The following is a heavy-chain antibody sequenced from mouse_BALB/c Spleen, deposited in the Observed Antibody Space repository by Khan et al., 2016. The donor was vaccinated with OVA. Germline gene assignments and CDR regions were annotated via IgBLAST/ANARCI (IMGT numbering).Heavy chain of an antibody. CDR2: IWGGGGT. CDR3: TRAYYRYDGYYAMDY. Sequence: QVQLKESGPGLVAPSQSLSITCTVSGFSLSRYNVHGVRQPPGKGLEWLGMIWGGGGTDYTSALKSRLSISKDDSKRQVFLKMNSLQTDDTAMYYCTRAYYRYDGYYAMDYRGQGTSVTVSS. D-gene: IGHD2-14*01. V-gene: IGHV2-6-4*01. CDR1: GFSLSRYN. J-gene: IGHJ4*01.